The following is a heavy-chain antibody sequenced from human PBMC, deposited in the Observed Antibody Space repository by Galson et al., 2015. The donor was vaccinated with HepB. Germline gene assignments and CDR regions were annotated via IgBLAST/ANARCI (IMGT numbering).Heavy chain of an antibody. CDR2: IRNRDPSYTT. CDR1: GFIFSDYF. Sequence: SLRLSCAVSGFIFSDYFMDWVRQAPGKGLEWVGRIRNRDPSYTTEYAASVRGRFTISTDDSKNSVYLQMNSLKTEDTAVYYCARALLNYHMDVWLKGTTVTVSS. J-gene: IGHJ6*03. V-gene: IGHV3-72*01. CDR3: ARALLNYHMDV. D-gene: IGHD3-16*01.